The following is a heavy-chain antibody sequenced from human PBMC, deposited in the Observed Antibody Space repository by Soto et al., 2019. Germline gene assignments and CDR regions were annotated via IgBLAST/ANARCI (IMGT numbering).Heavy chain of an antibody. CDR2: LSDSGGST. V-gene: IGHV3-23*01. CDR3: AKGRTSGRDVFDI. CDR1: GFTFSNYA. J-gene: IGHJ3*02. Sequence: GGSLRVSCAASGFTFSNYAMNWVRQAPGKGLEWVSGLSDSGGSTYHADSVKGRFTVSRDNSKNTVYLKMNSLRAEDTAVYYCAKGRTSGRDVFDIWGQGTMVTVS. D-gene: IGHD2-15*01.